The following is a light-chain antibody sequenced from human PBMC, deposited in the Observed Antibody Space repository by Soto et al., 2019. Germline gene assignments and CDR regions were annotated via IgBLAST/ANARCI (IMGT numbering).Light chain of an antibody. CDR1: QSLNIY. CDR2: DAS. V-gene: IGKV3-11*01. J-gene: IGKJ4*01. CDR3: KQRYSGPLI. Sequence: EIVLTQPPATLSLSPGERATLSCRAGQSLNIYLAWYQQKPGQAPRLLIYDASIRATGIPARFSGSGSGTEFTLPFRGLGPKVFEVYYCKQRYSGPLIFGGGTRGDI.